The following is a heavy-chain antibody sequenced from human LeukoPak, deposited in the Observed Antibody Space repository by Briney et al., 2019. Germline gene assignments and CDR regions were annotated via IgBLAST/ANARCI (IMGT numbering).Heavy chain of an antibody. J-gene: IGHJ4*02. CDR2: IYYSGST. Sequence: SETLSLTCTVSGGSISSSSYYWGWIRQPPGKGLEWIGSIYYSGSTYYNPSLKSRVTISVGTSKNQFSLKLSSVTAADTAVYYRRRFWSGYYTGDYWGQGTLVTVSS. D-gene: IGHD3-3*01. CDR3: RRFWSGYYTGDY. CDR1: GGSISSSSYY. V-gene: IGHV4-39*01.